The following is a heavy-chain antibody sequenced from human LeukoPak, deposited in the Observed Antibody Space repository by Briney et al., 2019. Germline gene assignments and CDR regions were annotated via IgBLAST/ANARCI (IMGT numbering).Heavy chain of an antibody. Sequence: SETLSLTCTVSGGFISSYYWSWIRQPAGKGLEWIRRIYTSGSTNYNPSLKSRVTMSVDTSKNQFSLKLSSVTAADTAVYYCARGEQQLVQDYWGQGTLVTVSS. J-gene: IGHJ4*02. V-gene: IGHV4-4*07. CDR2: IYTSGST. CDR3: ARGEQQLVQDY. D-gene: IGHD6-13*01. CDR1: GGFISSYY.